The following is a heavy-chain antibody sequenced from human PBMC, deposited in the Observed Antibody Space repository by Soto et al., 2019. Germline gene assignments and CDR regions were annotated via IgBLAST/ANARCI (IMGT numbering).Heavy chain of an antibody. CDR2: INPNSGGT. CDR3: GRDGTGTTDRWYYYYYMDV. J-gene: IGHJ6*03. Sequence: ASVKVSCKASGYTFTGYYMHWVRQAPGQGLEWMGWINPNSGGTNYAQKFQGWVTMTRDTSISTAYMELSRLRSDDTAVYYCGRDGTGTTDRWYYYYYMDVWGKGTTVTVSS. D-gene: IGHD1-7*01. V-gene: IGHV1-2*04. CDR1: GYTFTGYY.